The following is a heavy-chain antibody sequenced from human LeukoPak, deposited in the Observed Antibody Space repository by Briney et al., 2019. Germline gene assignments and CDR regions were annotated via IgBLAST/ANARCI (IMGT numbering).Heavy chain of an antibody. CDR2: MYHSGST. V-gene: IGHV4-38-2*02. J-gene: IGHJ4*02. CDR3: ARVYSMVRPYFDY. D-gene: IGHD2-21*01. Sequence: PSETLSLTCTVSGYSVRSGYYWGWIRQSPGKDVEGIGTMYHSGSTYYNPSLKRRLIISVDTSKNQFSLKLSSVTAADTAVYYCARVYSMVRPYFDYWGQGTLVTVSS. CDR1: GYSVRSGYY.